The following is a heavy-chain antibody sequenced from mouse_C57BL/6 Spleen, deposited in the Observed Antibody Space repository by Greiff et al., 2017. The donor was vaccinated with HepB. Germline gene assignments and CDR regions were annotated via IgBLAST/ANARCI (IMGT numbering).Heavy chain of an antibody. CDR2: IWSDGST. Sequence: VKLMESGPGLVAPSQSLSITCTVSGFSLTSYGVHWVRQPPGKGLEWLVVIWSDGSTTYNSALKSRLSISKDNSKSQVFLKMNSLQTDDTAMYYCARGYGSSYYAMDYWGQGTSVTVSS. V-gene: IGHV2-6*03. CDR3: ARGYGSSYYAMDY. CDR1: GFSLTSYG. D-gene: IGHD1-1*01. J-gene: IGHJ4*01.